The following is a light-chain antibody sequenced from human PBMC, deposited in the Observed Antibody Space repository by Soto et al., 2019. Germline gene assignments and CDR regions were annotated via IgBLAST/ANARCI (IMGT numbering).Light chain of an antibody. J-gene: IGLJ3*02. Sequence: QSVLTQPPSASGTPGQRVTISCSGSRSNIGRNTVNWYQLLPGTAPKLLISSNNQRPSGVPDRFSGSKSGTSASLAISGLQSEDEGDYYCAAWDDTLNGPVFGGGTKLTVL. V-gene: IGLV1-44*01. CDR1: RSNIGRNT. CDR3: AAWDDTLNGPV. CDR2: SNN.